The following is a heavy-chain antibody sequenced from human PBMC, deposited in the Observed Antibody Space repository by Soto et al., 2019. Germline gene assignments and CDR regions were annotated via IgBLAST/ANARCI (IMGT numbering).Heavy chain of an antibody. CDR1: GYTFTDYW. V-gene: IGHV5-51*01. J-gene: IGHJ6*02. Sequence: VESLNISCKGSGYTFTDYWIGWVRQLPGKGLEWMGIIYPGDSDTRYSPSFQGQVTISADRSISTAYLRWSSLKASDTAIFYCAKLSGMITTYGDYYYYDIHVWGQGTSVPV. CDR3: AKLSGMITTYGDYYYYDIHV. CDR2: IYPGDSDT. D-gene: IGHD3-16*01.